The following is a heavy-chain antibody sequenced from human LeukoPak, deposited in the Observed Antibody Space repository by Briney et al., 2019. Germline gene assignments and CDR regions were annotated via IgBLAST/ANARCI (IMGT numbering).Heavy chain of an antibody. CDR1: GFTFSSYA. Sequence: TGGSLRLSCAASGFTFSSYAMSWVRQAPGKGLEWVSAISGSGGSTYYADSVKGRFTISRDNSKNTLYLQMNSLRAEGTAVYYFAKGVAVVAADDYWGQGTLVTVSS. V-gene: IGHV3-23*01. CDR2: ISGSGGST. D-gene: IGHD2-15*01. CDR3: AKGVAVVAADDY. J-gene: IGHJ4*02.